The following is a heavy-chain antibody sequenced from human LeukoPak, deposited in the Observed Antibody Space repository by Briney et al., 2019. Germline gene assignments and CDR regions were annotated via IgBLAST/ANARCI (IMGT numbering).Heavy chain of an antibody. V-gene: IGHV3-7*03. CDR1: GFTFSNYW. Sequence: GGSLRLSCAASGFTFSNYWMSWVRQAPGKGLEWVANIQQDGSEKYYVDSVKGRFTISRDNAKNSLYLQMNSLRAEDTALYYCAKDQYYDILTGPFDYWGQGTLVTVSS. CDR2: IQQDGSEK. J-gene: IGHJ4*02. D-gene: IGHD3-9*01. CDR3: AKDQYYDILTGPFDY.